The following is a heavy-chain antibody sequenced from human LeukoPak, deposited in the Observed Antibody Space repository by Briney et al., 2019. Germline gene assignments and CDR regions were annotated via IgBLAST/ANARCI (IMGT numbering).Heavy chain of an antibody. CDR3: ARQESYLWDGSDI. D-gene: IGHD2/OR15-2a*01. CDR1: GYSFTSYW. CDR2: IYPGDSHT. Sequence: GESLKISCKGFGYSFTSYWIGWVRQMPGKGLEWMGIIYPGDSHTIYSPSFQGQVTMSADKSISTAYLHWSSLKASDTAMYYCARQESYLWDGSDIWGHGTMVTVSS. V-gene: IGHV5-51*01. J-gene: IGHJ3*02.